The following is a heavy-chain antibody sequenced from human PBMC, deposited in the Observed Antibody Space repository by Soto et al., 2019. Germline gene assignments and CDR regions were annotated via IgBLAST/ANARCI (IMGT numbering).Heavy chain of an antibody. CDR1: GYSFTTYG. V-gene: IGHV1-18*01. J-gene: IGHJ6*02. Sequence: QVQLVQSGGEVKKPGASVKVSCKTSGYSFTTYGISWVRQAPGQGLEWMGWISAYNGNTNYAQKLQDRVTMTTDTYTSPDYMELRSLRSDDTAVYYCAREGPAPYYYYGMDVWGQGSTVTVSS. CDR3: AREGPAPYYYYGMDV. CDR2: ISAYNGNT.